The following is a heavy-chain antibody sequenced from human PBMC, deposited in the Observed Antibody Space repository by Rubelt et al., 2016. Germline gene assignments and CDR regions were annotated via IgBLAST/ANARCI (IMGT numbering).Heavy chain of an antibody. V-gene: IGHV4-39*01. D-gene: IGHD6-13*01. CDR2: VGT. Sequence: VGTYYNPSLKSRVTLSVDTSKNQFSLKLSSVTAADTAVYYCASLAAAGTVNYYYYGMDVWGQGTTVTVSS. CDR3: ASLAAAGTVNYYYYGMDV. J-gene: IGHJ6*02.